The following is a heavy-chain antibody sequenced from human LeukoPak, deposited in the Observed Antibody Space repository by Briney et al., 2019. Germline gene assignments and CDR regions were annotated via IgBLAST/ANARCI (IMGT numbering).Heavy chain of an antibody. V-gene: IGHV4-38-2*02. D-gene: IGHD3-16*02. CDR3: ARRLSFGGVIVS. CDR1: GYSISSGYY. J-gene: IGHJ5*02. CDR2: IYHSGST. Sequence: SETLSLTCTVSGYSISSGYYWGWIRQPPGKGLEWIGSIYHSGSTYYNPSLKSRVTISVDTSKNQFSLKLSSVTAADTAVYYCARRLSFGGVIVSWGQGTLVTVSS.